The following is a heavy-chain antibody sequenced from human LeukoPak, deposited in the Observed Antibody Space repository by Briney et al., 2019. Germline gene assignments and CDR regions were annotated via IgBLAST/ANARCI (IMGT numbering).Heavy chain of an antibody. D-gene: IGHD1-26*01. J-gene: IGHJ4*02. Sequence: PSETLSLTCSVCGGSINHFYWSWLRQPPGKGLEWIGYIYHSGTTNYSPSLKSRVTMSLDTSTSQFSLKVNSVTAADTAVYYCAREKRVVGAPHFDSWGQGTLVTVSS. V-gene: IGHV4-59*01. CDR2: IYHSGTT. CDR3: AREKRVVGAPHFDS. CDR1: GGSINHFY.